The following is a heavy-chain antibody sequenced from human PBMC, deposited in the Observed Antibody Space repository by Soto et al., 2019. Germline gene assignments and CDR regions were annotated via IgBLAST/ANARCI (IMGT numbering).Heavy chain of an antibody. CDR1: GYTCTSYA. J-gene: IGHJ2*01. CDR3: ARRPLLRHRYWYFDL. V-gene: IGHV1-3*01. Sequence: QVQLVQSGAEVKKPGASVKVSCKASGYTCTSYAMHWVRQAPGQRLEWMGWINAGNGNTKYSQKFQGRVTITRDTSASTAYMELSSLRSEDTAVYYCARRPLLRHRYWYFDLWGRGTLVTVSS. CDR2: INAGNGNT. D-gene: IGHD1-26*01.